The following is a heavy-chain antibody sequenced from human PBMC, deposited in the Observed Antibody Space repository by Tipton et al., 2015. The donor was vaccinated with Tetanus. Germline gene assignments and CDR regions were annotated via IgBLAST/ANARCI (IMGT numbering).Heavy chain of an antibody. V-gene: IGHV4-30-4*01. CDR1: GGLITTGGYS. D-gene: IGHD3-22*01. Sequence: TLSLTCNVSGGLITTGGYSWGWIRQPPGKGLEWIGYVSDSGSTYSNPSLRSRIIISVDTSKNQFSLILSSVTAADTAVYYCARATPSGSYFVRYYSMDVWGQGTTVVVSS. CDR3: ARATPSGSYFVRYYSMDV. J-gene: IGHJ6*02. CDR2: VSDSGST.